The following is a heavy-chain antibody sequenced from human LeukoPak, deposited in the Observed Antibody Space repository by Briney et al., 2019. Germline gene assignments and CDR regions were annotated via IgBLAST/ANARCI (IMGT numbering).Heavy chain of an antibody. CDR2: ITPVIETA. J-gene: IGHJ5*02. CDR1: GGTFLSHI. V-gene: IGHV1-69*08. D-gene: IGHD3-10*01. CDR3: ARVNLRGSNYNWFDP. Sequence: SVKVSCKTSGGTFLSHIFSWVRPAPGHGLEWIGKITPVIETAKYAQTFQGRVSIYTDKDTTTVYMDLSGLRPDDTADYYCARVNLRGSNYNWFDPWGQGTRVIVSS.